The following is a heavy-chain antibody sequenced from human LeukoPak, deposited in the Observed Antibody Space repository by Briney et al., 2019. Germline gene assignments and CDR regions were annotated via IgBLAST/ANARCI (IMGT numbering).Heavy chain of an antibody. CDR1: GGSFSGYY. CDR2: INHSGGT. D-gene: IGHD2-15*01. V-gene: IGHV4-34*01. J-gene: IGHJ4*02. Sequence: SETLSLTCAVYGGSFSGYYWSCIRQPPGKGLEWIGEINHSGGTNYNPSLKSRVTISVDTSKNQFSLKLSSVTAADTAVYYCARVGSWSSANYWGQGTLVTVSS. CDR3: ARVGSWSSANY.